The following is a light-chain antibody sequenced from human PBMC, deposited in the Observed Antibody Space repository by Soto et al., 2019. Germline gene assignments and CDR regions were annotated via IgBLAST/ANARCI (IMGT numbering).Light chain of an antibody. CDR1: QGISSW. V-gene: IGKV1-5*01. CDR3: QQYGSYSQT. Sequence: DIQMTQSPSTLSASGGDRVTITCRASQGISSWLAWYQQKPGKAPKLLIQGASSLESGVPSRFSGSGSGTEFTLAISSLQPDDFATYYCQQYGSYSQTFGQGTKVDIK. CDR2: GAS. J-gene: IGKJ1*01.